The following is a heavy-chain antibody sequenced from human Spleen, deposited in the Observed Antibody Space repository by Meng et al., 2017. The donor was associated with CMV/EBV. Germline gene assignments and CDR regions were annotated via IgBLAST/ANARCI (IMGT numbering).Heavy chain of an antibody. CDR3: ARGGDRITMVRGLYYFDY. D-gene: IGHD3-10*01. CDR1: GGTFSSNT. V-gene: IGHV1-69*10. CDR2: HIPILRMT. Sequence: SVKVSCKASGGTFSSNTINWVRQAPGQGLEWMGGHIPILRMTNYAQNFKGRVTITADKSTSTAYMELSSLRSEDTAVYYCARGGDRITMVRGLYYFDYWGQGTLVTVS. J-gene: IGHJ4*02.